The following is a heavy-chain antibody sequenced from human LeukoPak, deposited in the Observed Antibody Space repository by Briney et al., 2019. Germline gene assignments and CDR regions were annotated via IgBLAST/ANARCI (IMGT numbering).Heavy chain of an antibody. D-gene: IGHD3-22*01. V-gene: IGHV4-59*01. J-gene: IGHJ4*02. Sequence: PSETLSLTCTASGGSISSYYWSWIRQPPGKGLEWIGYIYYSGSTNYNPSLKSRVTISVDTSKNQFSLKLSSVTAADTAVYYCARDSSGYYPYFDYWGQGTLVTVSS. CDR3: ARDSSGYYPYFDY. CDR1: GGSISSYY. CDR2: IYYSGST.